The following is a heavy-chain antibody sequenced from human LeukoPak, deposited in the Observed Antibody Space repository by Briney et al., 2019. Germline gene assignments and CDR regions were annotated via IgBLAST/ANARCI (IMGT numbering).Heavy chain of an antibody. CDR1: GGSISSYY. CDR3: ARHVSSGFDY. J-gene: IGHJ4*02. Sequence: SETLSLTCTVSGGSISSYYWSWIRQPPGKGLEWIAYIHYSGNTKYNPSLKSRVTISVDTSTDQFSLKFNSVTAADTALYYCARHVSSGFDYWGQGTLVTVSS. V-gene: IGHV4-59*08. D-gene: IGHD6-19*01. CDR2: IHYSGNT.